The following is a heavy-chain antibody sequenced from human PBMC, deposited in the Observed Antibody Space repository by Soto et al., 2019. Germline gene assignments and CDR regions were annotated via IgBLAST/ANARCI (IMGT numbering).Heavy chain of an antibody. D-gene: IGHD6-19*01. J-gene: IGHJ4*02. Sequence: QVQLVQSGAEVKKPGASVKVSCKASGYTFTSYAMHWVRQAPGQRLERMGWINAGNGNTKYSQKFQGRVTITRDTSASTAYRERSSMRSYDTTVDYYAREDDGGWYLDYWDQGSLVTVSS. V-gene: IGHV1-3*01. CDR1: GYTFTSYA. CDR2: INAGNGNT. CDR3: AREDDGGWYLDY.